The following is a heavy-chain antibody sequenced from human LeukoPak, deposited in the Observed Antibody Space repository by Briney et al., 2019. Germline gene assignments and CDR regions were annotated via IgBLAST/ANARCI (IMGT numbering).Heavy chain of an antibody. CDR2: IIPIFGTA. CDR1: GGTFSSYA. V-gene: IGHV1-69*13. D-gene: IGHD4-23*01. Sequence: ASVKVSCKASGGTFSSYAFSWVRQAPGQGLEWMGGIIPIFGTANYAQKFQGRVTITADESTSTAYMELSSLRSEDTAVYYCARVDYGGNSYDYWGQGTLVTVSS. J-gene: IGHJ4*02. CDR3: ARVDYGGNSYDY.